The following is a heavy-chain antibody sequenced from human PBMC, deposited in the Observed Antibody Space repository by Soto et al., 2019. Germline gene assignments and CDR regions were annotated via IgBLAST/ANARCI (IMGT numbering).Heavy chain of an antibody. Sequence: VASVKVSCKASGYTFSSHAMHWVRQAPGQRLEWMGWINAGNGNTKYSQNFQGRVAITRDTSASTAYMELRSPRSEDTAVYYCARDGARITVFGVVYYFDYWGQGTLVTVSS. CDR3: ARDGARITVFGVVYYFDY. J-gene: IGHJ4*02. D-gene: IGHD3-3*01. V-gene: IGHV1-3*01. CDR2: INAGNGNT. CDR1: GYTFSSHA.